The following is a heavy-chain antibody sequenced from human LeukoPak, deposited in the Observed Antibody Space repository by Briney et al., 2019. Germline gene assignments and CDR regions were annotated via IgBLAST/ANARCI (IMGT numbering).Heavy chain of an antibody. V-gene: IGHV1-3*01. D-gene: IGHD3-3*01. Sequence: ASVKVSCKASGYTFTRYALHWVRQAPRQRLEWMGWVNAGNGKTKYSQKFQGRVTITRDTSASAAYMQLNSQRSEDTAVYYCARGPLRFLGEVDYWGQGTLVTVSS. J-gene: IGHJ4*02. CDR2: VNAGNGKT. CDR3: ARGPLRFLGEVDY. CDR1: GYTFTRYA.